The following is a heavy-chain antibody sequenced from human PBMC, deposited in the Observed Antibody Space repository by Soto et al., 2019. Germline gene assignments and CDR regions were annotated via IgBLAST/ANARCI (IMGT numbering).Heavy chain of an antibody. CDR1: GDSSASNSAA. J-gene: IGHJ6*02. CDR2: TYYRSKWYN. D-gene: IGHD6-6*01. V-gene: IGHV6-1*01. CDR3: ARLRSSSSIYGMDV. Sequence: SQPLCLTGAISGDSSASNSAACNWIRTSPSRGLEWLGRTYYRSKWYNDYAVSVKSRITINPDTSKNQFSLQLNSVTPEDTAVYYCARLRSSSSIYGMDVWGQGTTVTVSS.